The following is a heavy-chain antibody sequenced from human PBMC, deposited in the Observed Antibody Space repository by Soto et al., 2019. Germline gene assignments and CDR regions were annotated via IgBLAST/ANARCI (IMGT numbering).Heavy chain of an antibody. CDR1: GGSISSSNW. V-gene: IGHV4-4*02. D-gene: IGHD3-22*01. CDR2: IYHSGST. CDR3: AREYYDSSGYRTFDY. Sequence: SETLSLTCAVSGGSISSSNWWSWVRQPPGKGLEWIGEIYHSGSTNYNPSLKSRVTISVDKSKNQFSLKLSSVTAADTAVYYCAREYYDSSGYRTFDYWGQGTLVTV. J-gene: IGHJ4*02.